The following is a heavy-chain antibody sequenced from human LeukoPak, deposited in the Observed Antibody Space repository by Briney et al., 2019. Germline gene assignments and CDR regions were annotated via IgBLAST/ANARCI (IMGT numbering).Heavy chain of an antibody. Sequence: ASVKVSCKASGYTFTSDDINWVRQAAGQGREWMGWMNPNSGNTGYAQKLQGRVNMTRNSSKNTAYMELSSLRSEDTAVYYCARSRPAPEGGYNWNVWKKQKDHYYGMDVWGQGTTVTVSS. D-gene: IGHD1-20*01. J-gene: IGHJ6*02. CDR2: MNPNSGNT. CDR3: ARSRPAPEGGYNWNVWKKQKDHYYGMDV. CDR1: GYTFTSDD. V-gene: IGHV1-8*01.